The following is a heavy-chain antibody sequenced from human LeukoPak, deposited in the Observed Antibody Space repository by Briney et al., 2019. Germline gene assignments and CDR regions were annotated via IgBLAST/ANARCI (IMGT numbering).Heavy chain of an antibody. CDR2: ISGSGGST. D-gene: IGHD5-24*01. V-gene: IGHV3-23*01. J-gene: IGHJ4*02. CDR1: GFTFSDYY. Sequence: GGSLRLSCAASGFTFSDYYMSWIRQAPGKGLEWVSAISGSGGSTYYADSVKGRFTVSRDNSKNTLYLQMNSLRAEDTAVYYCAKDREMATSGFFDYWGQGTLVTVSS. CDR3: AKDREMATSGFFDY.